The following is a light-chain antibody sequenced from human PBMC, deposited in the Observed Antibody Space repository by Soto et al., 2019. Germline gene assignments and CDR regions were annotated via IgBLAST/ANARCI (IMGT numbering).Light chain of an antibody. J-gene: IGKJ1*01. CDR2: DAS. V-gene: IGKV3-11*01. CDR3: QQRSNWWT. CDR1: QIVSSY. Sequence: EIVLTQSPATMSLSPGDRATLSCRASQIVSSYLAWYQQKPGQAPRLLLYDASNRATGIPARFSGSGSGTDFTLTSSSLEPEDVAVYYCQQRSNWWTFGQGTKVEIK.